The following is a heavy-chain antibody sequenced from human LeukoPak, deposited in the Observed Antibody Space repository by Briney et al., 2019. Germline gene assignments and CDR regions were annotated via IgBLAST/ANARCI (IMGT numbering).Heavy chain of an antibody. Sequence: PSETLSLTCTVSGGSISSYYWSWIRQPPGKGLEWIGYIYYSGSTNYNPSLKSRVTISVDTSKNQFSLKLSSVTAADTAVYYCARGSSWYYYYYYYYMDVWGKGTTVTVSS. V-gene: IGHV4-59*01. CDR2: IYYSGST. CDR3: ARGSSWYYYYYYYYMDV. CDR1: GGSISSYY. D-gene: IGHD6-13*01. J-gene: IGHJ6*03.